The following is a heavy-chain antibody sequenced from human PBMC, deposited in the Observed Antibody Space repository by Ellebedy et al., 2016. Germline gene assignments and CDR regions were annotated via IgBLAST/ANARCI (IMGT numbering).Heavy chain of an antibody. Sequence: ASVKVSCXASGYTFTAYYMHWVRQAPGQRPEWMGWVNPNSGDSKFALNFQDRVSMTRDTSITTVYMDLSDLRSDDTAVYYCAAGTNGTTGWFAPWGQGTLVSVSS. D-gene: IGHD1-1*01. CDR1: GYTFTAYY. J-gene: IGHJ5*02. CDR2: VNPNSGDS. V-gene: IGHV1-2*02. CDR3: AAGTNGTTGWFAP.